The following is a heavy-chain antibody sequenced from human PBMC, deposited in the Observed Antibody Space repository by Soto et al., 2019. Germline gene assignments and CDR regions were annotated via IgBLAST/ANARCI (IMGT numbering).Heavy chain of an antibody. D-gene: IGHD5-18*01. Sequence: QMQLVESGGGVVQPGRSLRLSCAASGFTFSSHGMHWVRQAPGKGLEWVAVISYDGSKEDYGDSVKGRFTVSRDNLKNALELQMKSLRVEDTAVYYCAKDHGGRTYGGYGMDVWGQGTTVTVSS. CDR1: GFTFSSHG. J-gene: IGHJ6*02. V-gene: IGHV3-30*18. CDR3: AKDHGGRTYGGYGMDV. CDR2: ISYDGSKE.